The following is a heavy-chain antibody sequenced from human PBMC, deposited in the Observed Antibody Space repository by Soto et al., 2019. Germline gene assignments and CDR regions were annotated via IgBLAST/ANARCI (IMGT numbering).Heavy chain of an antibody. V-gene: IGHV1-18*01. D-gene: IGHD3-22*01. CDR3: ARAGQYYDASGYAN. CDR1: GYSFATSG. Sequence: QVKLVQSGTEVKKPGASIKVSCKASGYSFATSGMSWVRQAAGQGLEWMGWISAYNGNTNYDQNLQDRVTMTTDTSTSTAYLEVRNLRSDDTAVYYCARAGQYYDASGYANWGQGTLVTVSS. CDR2: ISAYNGNT. J-gene: IGHJ4*02.